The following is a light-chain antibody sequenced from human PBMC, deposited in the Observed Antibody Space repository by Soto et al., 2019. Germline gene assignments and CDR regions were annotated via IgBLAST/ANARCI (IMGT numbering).Light chain of an antibody. V-gene: IGKV3-20*01. Sequence: DIVLTQYPGTLSFSPGERATLDCRASQSVSSYLAWYQQKPGQAPRLLIYGVSSRATGIPDRFSGSGSGTDFTLTVSRLEPEDFAVYYCQQYGTSPRTFGQGTKVDIK. J-gene: IGKJ1*01. CDR3: QQYGTSPRT. CDR2: GVS. CDR1: QSVSSY.